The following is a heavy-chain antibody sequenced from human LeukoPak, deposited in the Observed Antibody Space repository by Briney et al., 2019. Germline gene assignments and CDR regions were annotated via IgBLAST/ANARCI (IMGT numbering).Heavy chain of an antibody. CDR1: GVSISSSSYY. V-gene: IGHV4-39*07. D-gene: IGHD3-10*01. CDR2: IYYSGST. Sequence: SETLSLTCTVSGVSISSSSYYWGWLRQPPGKGLERIGSIYYSGSTDYYPSLKSRVTISLDTSKTQFSLNLSSVTAADTAVYYCMRTENYYYGPETFYFFEYWGQGILVTVSS. CDR3: MRTENYYYGPETFYFFEY. J-gene: IGHJ4*02.